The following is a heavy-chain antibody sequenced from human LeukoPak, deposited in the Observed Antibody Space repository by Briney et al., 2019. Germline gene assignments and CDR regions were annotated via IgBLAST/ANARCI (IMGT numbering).Heavy chain of an antibody. CDR2: IHPGDSDT. V-gene: IGHV5-51*01. CDR3: ATHPGGLQSGFDN. D-gene: IGHD5-24*01. Sequence: GESLKISCKGSGYSFTSYWIGWVRHMPAKGLEYMGIIHPGDSDTRYSPSFQGQVTISVDRSSSTAYIQWSRLKASDTAMYYCATHPGGLQSGFDNWGQGTLVTVSS. J-gene: IGHJ4*02. CDR1: GYSFTSYW.